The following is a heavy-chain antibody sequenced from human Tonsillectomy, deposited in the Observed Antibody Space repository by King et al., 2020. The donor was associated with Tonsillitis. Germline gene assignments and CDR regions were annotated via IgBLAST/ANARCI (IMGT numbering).Heavy chain of an antibody. CDR1: GHSISSGYY. CDR2: IYHSGST. Sequence: VQLQESGPGLVKPSETLSLTCAVSGHSISSGYYWGGIRQPPGKGLAWIGSIYHSGSTYYNPSLKSRVNISVDTSKNQFSLKLTSVTAADPAVYYCARTNVVVVPAAMRLSGTDALDIWGEGAMVTVAS. CDR3: ARTNVVVVPAAMRLSGTDALDI. D-gene: IGHD2-2*01. V-gene: IGHV4-38-2*01. J-gene: IGHJ3*02.